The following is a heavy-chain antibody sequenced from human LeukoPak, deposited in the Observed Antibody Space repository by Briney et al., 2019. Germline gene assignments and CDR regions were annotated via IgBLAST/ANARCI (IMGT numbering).Heavy chain of an antibody. CDR2: ISSGGNT. D-gene: IGHD3-22*01. CDR1: GFILSSNY. Sequence: PGGSLRLSCAASGFILSSNYMSWVRQAPGKGLEWVSVISSGGNTYYADSVTGRFTISRDISKNTLYLQMNGLRAEDTAVYYCAREVRGYYFDYWGQGTLVTVSS. CDR3: AREVRGYYFDY. V-gene: IGHV3-53*01. J-gene: IGHJ4*02.